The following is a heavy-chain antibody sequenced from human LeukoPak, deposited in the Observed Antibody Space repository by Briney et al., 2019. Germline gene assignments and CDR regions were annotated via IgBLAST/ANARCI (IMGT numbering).Heavy chain of an antibody. Sequence: SESLSLTGAVSGVSFSTYYWSWIRQSPKKGLEWMGEVNHSGSTNSNPSLTGRVTISVDTSKNQFSLKLSSVTAADTAVYSCARQLYGSDHWGQGTLVTVSS. CDR1: GVSFSTYY. V-gene: IGHV4-34*01. CDR2: VNHSGST. CDR3: ARQLYGSDH. J-gene: IGHJ4*02. D-gene: IGHD4-17*01.